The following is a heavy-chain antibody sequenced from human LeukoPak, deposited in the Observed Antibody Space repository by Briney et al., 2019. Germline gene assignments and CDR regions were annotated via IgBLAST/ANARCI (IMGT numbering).Heavy chain of an antibody. J-gene: IGHJ4*02. CDR3: ATSVVVVAASFDY. CDR1: GYTLTELS. V-gene: IGHV1-24*01. D-gene: IGHD2-15*01. CDR2: FDPEDGET. Sequence: ASVKVSCKVSGYTLTELSMHWVRQVPGKGLEWMGGFDPEDGETIYAQKFQGRVTMTEDTSTDTAYMELSRLRSDDTAVYYCATSVVVVAASFDYWGQGTLVTVSS.